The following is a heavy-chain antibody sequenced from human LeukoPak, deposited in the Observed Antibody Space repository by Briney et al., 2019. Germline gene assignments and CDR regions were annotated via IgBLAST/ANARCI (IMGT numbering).Heavy chain of an antibody. CDR3: ARLVATIKYYYYYGMDV. CDR1: GGTFISYA. Sequence: SVKVSCKASGGTFISYAISWVRQAPGQGLEWMGRIIPILGIANYAQKFQGRVTITADKSTSTAYMELSSLRSEDTAVYYCARLVATIKYYYYYGMDVWGQGTTVTVSS. V-gene: IGHV1-69*04. D-gene: IGHD5-12*01. CDR2: IIPILGIA. J-gene: IGHJ6*02.